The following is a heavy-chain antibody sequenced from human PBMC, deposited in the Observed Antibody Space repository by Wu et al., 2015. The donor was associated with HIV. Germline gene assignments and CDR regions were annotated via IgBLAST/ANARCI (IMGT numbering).Heavy chain of an antibody. CDR3: ARDRAMDTKDYYYGMDV. J-gene: IGHJ6*02. Sequence: QVQLVQSGAEVKKPGSSVKVSCKASGGTFSSYAISWVRQAPGQGLEWMGRIIPIFGTANYAQKFQGRVTITADESTSTAYMELSSLRSEDTAVYYCARDRAMDTKDYYYGMDVWGQGTTVTVSS. CDR2: IIPIFGTA. D-gene: IGHD5-18*01. CDR1: GGTFSSYA. V-gene: IGHV1-69*13.